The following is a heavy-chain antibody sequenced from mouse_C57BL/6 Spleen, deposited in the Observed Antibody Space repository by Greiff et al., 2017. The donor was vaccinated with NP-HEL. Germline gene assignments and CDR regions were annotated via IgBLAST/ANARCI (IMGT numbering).Heavy chain of an antibody. J-gene: IGHJ4*01. CDR2: INPYNGGT. V-gene: IGHV1-19*01. Sequence: EVQLQQSGPVLVKPGASVKMSCKASGYTFTDYYMNWVKQSHGKSLEWIGVINPYNGGTSYNQKFKGKATLTVDKSSSTAYMDLNSLTSEDSAVYYCERAYYDYDGYAMDYWGQGTSVTVSS. CDR1: GYTFTDYY. D-gene: IGHD2-4*01. CDR3: ERAYYDYDGYAMDY.